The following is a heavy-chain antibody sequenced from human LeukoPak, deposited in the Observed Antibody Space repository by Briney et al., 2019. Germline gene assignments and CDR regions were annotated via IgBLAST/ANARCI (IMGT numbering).Heavy chain of an antibody. V-gene: IGHV4-39*02. J-gene: IGHJ4*02. Sequence: SETLSLTCTVSGGSISSSSYYWGWIRQPLGKGLEWIGSIYYRGSTYYNPSLKSRVTISVDTSKNQFSLKLSSVTAADTAVYYCARDIVVVGFDYWGQGTLVTVSS. CDR2: IYYRGST. CDR1: GGSISSSSYY. D-gene: IGHD2-2*01. CDR3: ARDIVVVGFDY.